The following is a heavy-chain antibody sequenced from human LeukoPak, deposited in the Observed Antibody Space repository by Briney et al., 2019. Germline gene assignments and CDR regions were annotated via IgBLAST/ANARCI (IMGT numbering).Heavy chain of an antibody. J-gene: IGHJ4*02. Sequence: SETLSLTCTVSGGSVSSYYWSWIRQPPGRGLEWIGYISYSGGTNYNPSLKSRVTISVDTSKNQFSLKLSSVTAADTAVYYCAREGLFSQGAFDYWGQGTLVTVSS. CDR3: AREGLFSQGAFDY. V-gene: IGHV4-59*02. CDR1: GGSVSSYY. D-gene: IGHD2-21*01. CDR2: ISYSGGT.